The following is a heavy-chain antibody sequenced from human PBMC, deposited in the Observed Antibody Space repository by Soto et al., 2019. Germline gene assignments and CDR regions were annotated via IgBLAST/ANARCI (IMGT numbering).Heavy chain of an antibody. CDR1: GFTFSTYA. J-gene: IGHJ2*01. Sequence: GGSLRLSCAASGFTFSTYAMSWVRQAPGKGLEWVSTFSGSGGTTYYADSVQGRFTISRDNSKNTLYLQMNSLRAEDTAVYYCAKDRYYYDSSGPSPPADWYFDLWGRGTLVTVSS. V-gene: IGHV3-23*01. D-gene: IGHD3-22*01. CDR3: AKDRYYYDSSGPSPPADWYFDL. CDR2: FSGSGGTT.